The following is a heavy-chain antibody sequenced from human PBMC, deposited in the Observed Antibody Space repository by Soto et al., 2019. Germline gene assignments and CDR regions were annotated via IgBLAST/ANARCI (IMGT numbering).Heavy chain of an antibody. CDR1: GFPFSSYW. CDR2: SNSDASST. CDR3: ARGYYGSEGTEYFQL. V-gene: IGHV3-74*03. D-gene: IGHD3-10*01. J-gene: IGHJ1*01. Sequence: EVQLVESGGDLVHPGGSLILSCTASGFPFSSYWMHWVRQAPGTGLVWISRSNSDASSTTYADSVKGRFTISRDNAENTRFLQMNSLRVDDTAVYYCARGYYGSEGTEYFQLWGRGTLVTVSS.